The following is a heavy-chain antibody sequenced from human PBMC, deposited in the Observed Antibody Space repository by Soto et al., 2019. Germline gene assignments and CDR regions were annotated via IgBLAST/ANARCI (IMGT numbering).Heavy chain of an antibody. D-gene: IGHD2-8*01. J-gene: IGHJ6*02. Sequence: PGGSLRLSCAASGFTFSSYWMHWVRQAPGKGLVWVSRINSDGSSTSYADSVKGRLTISRDNAKNSLYLQMNSLRAEDTAVYYCASFMLWSRGYYYGMDVWGQGTTVTVCS. CDR2: INSDGSST. V-gene: IGHV3-74*01. CDR1: GFTFSSYW. CDR3: ASFMLWSRGYYYGMDV.